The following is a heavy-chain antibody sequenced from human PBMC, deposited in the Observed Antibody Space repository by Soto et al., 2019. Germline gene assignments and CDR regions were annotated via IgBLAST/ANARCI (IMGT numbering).Heavy chain of an antibody. CDR3: ARKAYCGGDCSTGGFDY. CDR1: GSTFSSYG. V-gene: IGHV3-33*01. D-gene: IGHD2-21*01. CDR2: IWYDGSNK. J-gene: IGHJ4*02. Sequence: QVQLVESGGGVVQPGRSRRLSCAASGSTFSSYGLHWVRQAPGKGLEWVAVIWYDGSNKYYADSVKGRFTISRDNSKNTLYLQMNSLRAEDTAVYYCARKAYCGGDCSTGGFDYWGQGTLVTVSS.